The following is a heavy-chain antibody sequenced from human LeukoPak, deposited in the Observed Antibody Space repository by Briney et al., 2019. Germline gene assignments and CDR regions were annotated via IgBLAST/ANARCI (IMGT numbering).Heavy chain of an antibody. CDR1: GYSFTSYW. Sequence: GESLKISCKGSGYSFTSYWIGWVRQMPGEGLEWMGIIYPGDSDSRLSPSLQGQVTISADKSISTAYLQWNSLKASDTAMYYCARGHHVVVATATWASDAFDLWGQGTMVTVSS. CDR2: IYPGDSDS. CDR3: ARGHHVVVATATWASDAFDL. V-gene: IGHV5-51*01. D-gene: IGHD2-21*02. J-gene: IGHJ3*01.